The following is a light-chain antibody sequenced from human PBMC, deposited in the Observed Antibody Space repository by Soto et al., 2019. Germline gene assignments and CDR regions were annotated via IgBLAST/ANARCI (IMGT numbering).Light chain of an antibody. CDR3: QQYGSSPYT. Sequence: EIVLTQSPGTLSLSPGERATLSCRASQSVSSSHLAWYQQKPGQAPRLLIYGASSRATGIPDRFSGSGSGTDFTLTISRLEPEDFAVYYYQQYGSSPYTFGQGTKLEIK. CDR1: QSVSSSH. J-gene: IGKJ2*01. CDR2: GAS. V-gene: IGKV3-20*01.